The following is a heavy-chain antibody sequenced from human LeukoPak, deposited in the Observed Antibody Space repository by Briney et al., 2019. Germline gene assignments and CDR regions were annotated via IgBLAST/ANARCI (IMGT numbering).Heavy chain of an antibody. CDR1: GFTFGDSW. Sequence: GGSLRLSCAASGFTFGDSWVHWVRQAPGKGLVWVSLINADGSTTSYADSVKGRFTISRDNARNTLSLEMNSLTIEDTAVYYCIVVVEPPDSDGFDVWGQGTMITVSS. D-gene: IGHD1-14*01. V-gene: IGHV3-74*01. CDR3: IVVVEPPDSDGFDV. J-gene: IGHJ3*01. CDR2: INADGSTT.